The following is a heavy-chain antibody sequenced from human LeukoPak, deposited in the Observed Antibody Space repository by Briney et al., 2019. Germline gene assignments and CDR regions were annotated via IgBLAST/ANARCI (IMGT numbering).Heavy chain of an antibody. Sequence: GGSLRLSCAASGFTFSSYSMNWVRQAPGKGLEWVSSISSSSSYIYYADSVKGRFTISRDNAKNSLYLQMNSLRAEDTAVYYCAGHSSGWYINWFDPWGQGTLVTVSS. D-gene: IGHD6-19*01. V-gene: IGHV3-21*01. CDR1: GFTFSSYS. J-gene: IGHJ5*02. CDR3: AGHSSGWYINWFDP. CDR2: ISSSSSYI.